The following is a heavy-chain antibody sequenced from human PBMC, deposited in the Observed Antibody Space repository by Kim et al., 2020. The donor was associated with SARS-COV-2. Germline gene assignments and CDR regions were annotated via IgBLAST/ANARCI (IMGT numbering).Heavy chain of an antibody. D-gene: IGHD3-10*01. CDR3: ARFGEDAFDI. Sequence: TATYAEKFQGRVTITADESTSTAYMELSSLRSEDTAVYYCARFGEDAFDIWGQGTMVTVSS. CDR2: TA. V-gene: IGHV1-69*01. J-gene: IGHJ3*02.